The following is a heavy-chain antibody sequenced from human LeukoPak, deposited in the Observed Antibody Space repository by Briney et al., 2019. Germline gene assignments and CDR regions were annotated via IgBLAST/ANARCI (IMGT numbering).Heavy chain of an antibody. J-gene: IGHJ4*02. D-gene: IGHD3-22*01. CDR3: ARGTRWGDYYDSSSGGLL. CDR1: GFTFSNAW. V-gene: IGHV3-15*01. CDR2: IKSKTDGGTT. Sequence: PGGSLRLSCAASGFTFSNAWMSWVRQAPGKGLEWVGRIKSKTDGGTTDYAAPVKGRFTISRDDSKNTLYLQMNSLRAEDTAVYYCARGTRWGDYYDSSSGGLLWGQGTLVTVSS.